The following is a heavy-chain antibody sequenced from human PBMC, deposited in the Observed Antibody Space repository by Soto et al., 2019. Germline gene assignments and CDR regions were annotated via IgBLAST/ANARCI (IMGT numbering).Heavy chain of an antibody. J-gene: IGHJ6*02. CDR1: GFTFSSYS. CDR3: ARDLSQEDCMDV. CDR2: ISSSSGTM. Sequence: PGGSLRLSCAASGFTFSSYSMNWVRQAPGKGLEWVSYISSSSGTMYYADSVQGRFTISRDNAKNSLYLQMNILRGEDTAVYYCARDLSQEDCMDVWGQGTTVTVSS. V-gene: IGHV3-48*01.